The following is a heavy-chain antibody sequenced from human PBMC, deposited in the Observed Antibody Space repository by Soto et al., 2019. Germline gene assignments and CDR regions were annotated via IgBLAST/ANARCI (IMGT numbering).Heavy chain of an antibody. V-gene: IGHV3-48*04. CDR2: ISSSSSTI. Sequence: GGSLRLSCAASGFTFSSYSMNWVRQAPGKGLEWVSYISSSSSTIYYADSVKGRFTISRDNAKNSLYLQMNSLRAEDTAVYYCARDHEYGVDYYDSSGLGYLGQGTLVTVSS. D-gene: IGHD3-22*01. CDR1: GFTFSSYS. J-gene: IGHJ4*02. CDR3: ARDHEYGVDYYDSSGLGY.